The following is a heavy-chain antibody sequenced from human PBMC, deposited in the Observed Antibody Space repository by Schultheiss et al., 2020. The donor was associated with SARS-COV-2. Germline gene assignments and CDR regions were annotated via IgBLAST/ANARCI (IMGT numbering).Heavy chain of an antibody. CDR1: GFTFSSYA. CDR3: AKGWGTAD. V-gene: IGHV3-30*04. CDR2: ISYDGTIT. D-gene: IGHD7-27*01. Sequence: GGSLRLSCAASGFTFSSYAMHWVRQAPGKGLEWMATISYDGTITYYADSVKGRFTISRDNSKNTLYLQMNSLRAEDTAVYYCAKGWGTADWGQGTLVTVSS. J-gene: IGHJ4*02.